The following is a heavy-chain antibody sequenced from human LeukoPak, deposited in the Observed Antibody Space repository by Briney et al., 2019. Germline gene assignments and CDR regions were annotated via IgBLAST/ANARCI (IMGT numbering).Heavy chain of an antibody. J-gene: IGHJ4*02. V-gene: IGHV3-53*01. Sequence: GGSLRLSCAASGFTVSSNYMSWVRQAPGKGLEWVSVIYSGGSTYYADSLKGRFTVSRDNSKNTVYLQMNSPRDEDTAVYYCAREKQSGGTPFDYWGQGSLVTVSS. CDR2: IYSGGST. D-gene: IGHD1-26*01. CDR3: AREKQSGGTPFDY. CDR1: GFTVSSNY.